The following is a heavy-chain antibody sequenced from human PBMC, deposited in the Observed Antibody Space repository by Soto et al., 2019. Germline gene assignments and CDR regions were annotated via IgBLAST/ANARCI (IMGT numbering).Heavy chain of an antibody. CDR2: IIPILGIA. CDR3: AMEYCSSTSCYRDY. D-gene: IGHD2-2*02. J-gene: IGHJ4*02. CDR1: GGTFSSYT. V-gene: IGHV1-69*02. Sequence: QVKLVQSGAEVKKPGSSVKVSCKASGGTFSSYTISWVRQAPGQGLEWMGRIIPILGIANYAQKFQGRVTITADKSTGTAYMELSRLRSEDTAVYYCAMEYCSSTSCYRDYWGQGTLVTVSS.